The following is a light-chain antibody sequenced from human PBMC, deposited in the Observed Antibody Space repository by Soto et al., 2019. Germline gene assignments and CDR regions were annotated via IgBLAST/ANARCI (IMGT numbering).Light chain of an antibody. J-gene: IGLJ1*01. CDR2: GDS. CDR3: QSYDSSLTPDV. V-gene: IGLV1-40*01. Sequence: QSVLTQPPSVSGAPGQRVTISCSGSSSNIGAGYDVHWYQRLPGTAPKLLIYGDSNRPSGVPDRVSGSKSGTSASLAITGLQAEDEADYYCQSYDSSLTPDVFGPGTKLTVL. CDR1: SSNIGAGYD.